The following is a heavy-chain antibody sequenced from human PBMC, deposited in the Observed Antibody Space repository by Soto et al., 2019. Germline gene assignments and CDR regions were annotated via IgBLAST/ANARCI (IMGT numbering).Heavy chain of an antibody. D-gene: IGHD6-13*01. Sequence: QVQLQQWGAGLLKPSETLSLTCAVYGGSFSGYYWSWIRQPPGKGLEWIGEINHSGSTNYNPSLKSRVTISVDTSKNPFSLKLSSVTAADTAVYYCAILVAAAFLGANRGNWFDPWGQGTLVTVSS. CDR3: AILVAAAFLGANRGNWFDP. J-gene: IGHJ5*02. V-gene: IGHV4-34*01. CDR1: GGSFSGYY. CDR2: INHSGST.